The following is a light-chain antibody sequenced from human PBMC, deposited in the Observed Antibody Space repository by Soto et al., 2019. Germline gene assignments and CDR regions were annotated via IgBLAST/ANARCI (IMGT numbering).Light chain of an antibody. CDR3: EAWDDSLNGPVCV. CDR1: SSNIGSNT. J-gene: IGLJ1*01. V-gene: IGLV1-44*01. Sequence: QAVVTQPPSASGTPGQRVTISCSGSSSNIGSNTVNWYQQLPGTAPKLLIYSNNQRPSGVPDRFSGSKSGTSASLAISGLQSEDEADYYCEAWDDSLNGPVCVFGTGTKLTVL. CDR2: SNN.